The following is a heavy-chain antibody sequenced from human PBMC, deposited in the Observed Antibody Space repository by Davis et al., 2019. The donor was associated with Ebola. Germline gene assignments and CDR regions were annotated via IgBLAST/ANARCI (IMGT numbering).Heavy chain of an antibody. J-gene: IGHJ4*02. CDR1: GGSISSYY. CDR2: IYYSGST. CDR3: ARDGGYCSSTSCPPHFDY. D-gene: IGHD2-2*01. Sequence: MPSETLSLTCTVSGGSISSYYWSWIRQHPGKGLEWIGYIYYSGSTYYNPSLKSRVTISVDTSKNQFSLKLSSVTAADTAVYYCARDGGYCSSTSCPPHFDYWGQGTLVTVSS. V-gene: IGHV4-59*06.